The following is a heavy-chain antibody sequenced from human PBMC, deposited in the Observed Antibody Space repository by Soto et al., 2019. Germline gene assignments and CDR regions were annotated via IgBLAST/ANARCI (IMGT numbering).Heavy chain of an antibody. Sequence: VGSLRLSCAASGFTFSSYAMSWVRQAPGKGLEWVSAISGSGGSTHYADSVKGRFTISRDSSKNTLYLQMNSLRAEDTAVYYCAKDVGWGEYWGQGTLVTVSS. V-gene: IGHV3-23*01. D-gene: IGHD3-16*01. CDR3: AKDVGWGEY. J-gene: IGHJ4*02. CDR2: ISGSGGST. CDR1: GFTFSSYA.